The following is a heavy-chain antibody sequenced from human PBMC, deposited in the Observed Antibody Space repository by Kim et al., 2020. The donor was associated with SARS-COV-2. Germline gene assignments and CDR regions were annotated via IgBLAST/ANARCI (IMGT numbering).Heavy chain of an antibody. V-gene: IGHV3-23*01. CDR1: GFTFSSYA. D-gene: IGHD1-1*01. J-gene: IGHJ6*02. Sequence: GGSLRLSCAASGFTFSSYAMSWVRQAPGKGLEWVSAISGSGGSTYYADSVKGRFTISRDNSKNTLYLQMNSLRAEDTAVYYCAKEAELVDTLYYYYYGMDVWGQGTTVTVSS. CDR2: ISGSGGST. CDR3: AKEAELVDTLYYYYYGMDV.